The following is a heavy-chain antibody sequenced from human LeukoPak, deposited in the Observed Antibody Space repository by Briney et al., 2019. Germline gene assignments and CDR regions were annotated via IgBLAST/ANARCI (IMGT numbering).Heavy chain of an antibody. CDR2: ISGSGGST. Sequence: PGGSLRLSCAASGFTFSSYAMSWVRQAPGKGLEWVSAISGSGGSTYYADSVKGRFTISRDNTKNTLYLQMNSLRAEDTAVYYCAKELYYDYVWGSYVDYWGQGTLVTVSS. V-gene: IGHV3-23*01. D-gene: IGHD3-16*01. J-gene: IGHJ4*02. CDR3: AKELYYDYVWGSYVDY. CDR1: GFTFSSYA.